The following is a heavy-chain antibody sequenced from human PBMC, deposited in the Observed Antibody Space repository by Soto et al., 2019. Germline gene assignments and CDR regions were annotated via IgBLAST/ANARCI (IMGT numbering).Heavy chain of an antibody. J-gene: IGHJ4*02. V-gene: IGHV3-33*01. D-gene: IGHD2-2*01. CDR3: ATDYSSTGYGLVY. CDR2: IWSDGSNE. CDR1: GFTFSSNG. Sequence: GGSLRLSCAASGFTFSSNGMHWVRQAPGKGLEWVAVIWSDGSNEYYADSVQGRFTISRDNSNNTLYMQMSSLKVEDTAVYYCATDYSSTGYGLVYWGQGALVTGSS.